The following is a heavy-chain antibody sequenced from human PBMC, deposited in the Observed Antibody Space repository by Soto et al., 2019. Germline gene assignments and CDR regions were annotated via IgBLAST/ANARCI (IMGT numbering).Heavy chain of an antibody. CDR3: ARGGYSYGFGYYGMDV. CDR2: ISSSSSTI. J-gene: IGHJ6*02. V-gene: IGHV3-48*02. D-gene: IGHD5-18*01. CDR1: GFTFGSYS. Sequence: GGSLRLSCAASGFTFGSYSMDGVRQAPGKGLEWVSYISSSSSTIYYADSVKGRFTISRDNAKNSLYLQMNSLRDEDTAVYYCARGGYSYGFGYYGMDVWGQGTTVTVSS.